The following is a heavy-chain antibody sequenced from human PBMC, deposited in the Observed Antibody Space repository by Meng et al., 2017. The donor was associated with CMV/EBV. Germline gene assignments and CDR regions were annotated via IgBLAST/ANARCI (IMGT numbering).Heavy chain of an antibody. D-gene: IGHD3-3*01. Sequence: GESLKISCAASGFTFSSYAMSWVRQAPGKGLEWVSAISGSGGSTYYADSVKGRFTISRDNSKNTLYLQMNSLRAEDTAVYYCASKFWSGFYYYGMDVWGQGTTVTSP. CDR1: GFTFSSYA. CDR2: ISGSGGST. CDR3: ASKFWSGFYYYGMDV. V-gene: IGHV3-23*01. J-gene: IGHJ6*02.